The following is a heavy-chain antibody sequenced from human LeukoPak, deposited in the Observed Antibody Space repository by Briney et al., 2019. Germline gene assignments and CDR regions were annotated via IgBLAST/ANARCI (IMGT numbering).Heavy chain of an antibody. CDR2: ISWNSGSI. Sequence: PGGSLRLSCAASGFTFDDYAMHWVRQAPGKGLEWVSGISWNSGSIGYADSVKGRFTISRDNAKNSLYLQMNSLRAEDTALYYCAKDDGYSGSGPFDYWGQGTLVTVSS. D-gene: IGHD5-12*01. J-gene: IGHJ4*02. V-gene: IGHV3-9*01. CDR3: AKDDGYSGSGPFDY. CDR1: GFTFDDYA.